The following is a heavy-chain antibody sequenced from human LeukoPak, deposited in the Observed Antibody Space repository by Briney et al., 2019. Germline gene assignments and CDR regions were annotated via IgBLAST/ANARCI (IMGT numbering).Heavy chain of an antibody. CDR3: ARDQGLTAPPPYGLDV. CDR2: IIPVLNIT. Sequence: TSVNVSCKTSGSTFSSSAITWVRQAPGQGLEWMGRIIPVLNITSYAQKFQGRVTITADTSTSTVYMELSSLRSEETAVYYCARDQGLTAPPPYGLDVWGQGTTVIVSS. CDR1: GSTFSSSA. D-gene: IGHD4/OR15-4a*01. V-gene: IGHV1-69*04. J-gene: IGHJ6*02.